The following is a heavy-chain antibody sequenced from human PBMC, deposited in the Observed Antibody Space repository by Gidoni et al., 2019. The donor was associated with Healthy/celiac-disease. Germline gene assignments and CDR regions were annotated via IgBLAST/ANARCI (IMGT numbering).Heavy chain of an antibody. V-gene: IGHV3-48*03. Sequence: EVQLVESGGGLVQPGGSLRLSCAASGFTFSSYEMNWVRQAPGKGLEWVSYISSSGSTRYYADSVKGRFTISRDNAKNSLYLQMNSLRAEDTAVYYCAREDAVTVYYYGMDVWGQGTTVTVSS. D-gene: IGHD4-17*01. CDR1: GFTFSSYE. CDR2: ISSSGSTR. CDR3: AREDAVTVYYYGMDV. J-gene: IGHJ6*02.